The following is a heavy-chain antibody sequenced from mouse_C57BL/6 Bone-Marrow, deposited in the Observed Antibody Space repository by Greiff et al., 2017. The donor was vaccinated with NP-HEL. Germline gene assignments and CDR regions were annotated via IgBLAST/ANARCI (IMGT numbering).Heavy chain of an antibody. CDR3: AREITTVVATPYWYFDV. J-gene: IGHJ1*03. CDR1: GYSITSGYY. Sequence: EVQLQQSGPGLVKPSQSLSLTCSVTGYSITSGYYWNWIRQFPGNKLEWMGYISYDGSNNYNPSLKNRISITRDPSKNPFFLKLNSVTTEYTATYYCAREITTVVATPYWYFDVWGTGTTVTVSS. V-gene: IGHV3-6*01. D-gene: IGHD1-1*01. CDR2: ISYDGSN.